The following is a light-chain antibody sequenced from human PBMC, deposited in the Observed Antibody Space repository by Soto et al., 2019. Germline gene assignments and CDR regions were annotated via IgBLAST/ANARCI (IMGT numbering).Light chain of an antibody. Sequence: EIVLTQSPGTLSLSPGKRATLSCRASQSVSSSYLAWYQQKPGQAPRLLIYGASSRATGIPDRFSGSGSGTDFTITISRLEPEDFAVYYCLQYGSSPPMYTFGQGTKLEIK. CDR2: GAS. V-gene: IGKV3-20*01. J-gene: IGKJ2*01. CDR1: QSVSSSY. CDR3: LQYGSSPPMYT.